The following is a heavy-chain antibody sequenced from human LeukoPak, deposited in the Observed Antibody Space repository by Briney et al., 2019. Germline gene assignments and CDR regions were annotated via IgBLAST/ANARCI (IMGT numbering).Heavy chain of an antibody. CDR1: GGSISSYY. J-gene: IGHJ4*02. CDR3: ARVTYYDFWRGYYKGPYYFDY. V-gene: IGHV4-59*01. D-gene: IGHD3-3*01. Sequence: ASETLSLTCTVSGGSISSYYWSWIRQPPGKGLEWIGYIYYSGSTNYNPSLKSRVTISVDTSKNQFSLKLSSVTAADTAVYYCARVTYYDFWRGYYKGPYYFDYWGQGTLVTVSS. CDR2: IYYSGST.